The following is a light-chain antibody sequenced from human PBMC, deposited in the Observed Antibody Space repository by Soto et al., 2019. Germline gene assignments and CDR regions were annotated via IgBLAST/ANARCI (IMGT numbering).Light chain of an antibody. J-gene: IGKJ4*01. CDR3: QQYNNCPPPLT. CDR1: QSVSSN. Sequence: EVVKTEYPATLSVSPGERATLSCRASQSVSSNLAWYQQKPGQAPRLLIYGASTRATGIPARFSGSGSGTEFTLTISSLQSEDFAVYYCQQYNNCPPPLTFGGGTKVEIK. V-gene: IGKV3-15*01. CDR2: GAS.